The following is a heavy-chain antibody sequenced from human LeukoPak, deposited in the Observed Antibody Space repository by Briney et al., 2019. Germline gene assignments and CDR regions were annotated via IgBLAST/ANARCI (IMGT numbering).Heavy chain of an antibody. J-gene: IGHJ4*02. CDR2: IYYSGNT. Sequence: PSETLSLTCTVSGGSISSYYWSWIRQPPGKGLEWIGYIYYSGNTNYNPSLKSRVTISVDTSKNQFSLKLSSVTATDTAVYYCARQPGSSGWFYYFDYWARGPWSPSPQ. V-gene: IGHV4-59*08. D-gene: IGHD6-19*01. CDR3: ARQPGSSGWFYYFDY. CDR1: GGSISSYY.